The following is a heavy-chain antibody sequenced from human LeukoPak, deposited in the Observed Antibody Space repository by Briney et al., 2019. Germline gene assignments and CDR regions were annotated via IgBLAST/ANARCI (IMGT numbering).Heavy chain of an antibody. CDR2: INWNGGST. D-gene: IGHD3-9*01. CDR3: ARGDPNYDILTGYFFDY. CDR1: GFTFDDYG. V-gene: IGHV3-20*04. Sequence: PGGSLRLSCAASGFTFDDYGMSWVRQAPGKGLEWVSGINWNGGSTGYADSVKGRFTISRDNAKNSLYLQMNSLRAEDTALYYCARGDPNYDILTGYFFDYWGQGTLVTVSS. J-gene: IGHJ4*02.